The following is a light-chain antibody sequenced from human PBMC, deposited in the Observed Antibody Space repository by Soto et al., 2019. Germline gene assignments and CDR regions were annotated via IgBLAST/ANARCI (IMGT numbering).Light chain of an antibody. CDR2: GVS. V-gene: IGKV3-20*01. J-gene: IGKJ3*01. CDR1: QSSNS. CDR3: QQYGPSRAFT. Sequence: EIVLSQSPGTLSLSPGERATLSCRTSQSSNSLAWYRHKPGQAPRLLIYGVSSRPTDIPDRFSGSGSGTDFTLTISRLEPEDFAVYYCQQYGPSRAFTFGPGTKVDIK.